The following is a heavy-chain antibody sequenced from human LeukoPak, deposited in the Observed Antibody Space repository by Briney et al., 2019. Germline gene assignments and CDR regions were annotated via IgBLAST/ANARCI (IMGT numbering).Heavy chain of an antibody. J-gene: IGHJ4*02. V-gene: IGHV1-2*04. CDR1: GYTFTGYY. CDR3: ARDRNNIVVVPAAINY. CDR2: INPNSGGT. Sequence: ASVKVSCKASGYTFTGYYMHWVRQAPGQGLEWMGWINPNSGGTNYAQKFQGWVTMTRDTSIGTAYMELSRLRSDDTAVYYCARDRNNIVVVPAAINYWGQGTLVTVSS. D-gene: IGHD2-2*01.